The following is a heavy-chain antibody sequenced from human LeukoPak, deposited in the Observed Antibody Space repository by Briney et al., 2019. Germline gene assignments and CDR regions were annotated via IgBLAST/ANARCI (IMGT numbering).Heavy chain of an antibody. CDR3: ARDMGSSGWYGDY. J-gene: IGHJ4*02. CDR1: GFTFTTYW. D-gene: IGHD6-19*01. Sequence: PGGSLRLSCAGSGFTFTTYWMSWVRQAPGKGLEWVANINQDGIEKYYVASVKGRFTISRDNAKNSMYVQMNSLRAEDTAVYYCARDMGSSGWYGDYWGQGTLVTVPS. CDR2: INQDGIEK. V-gene: IGHV3-7*01.